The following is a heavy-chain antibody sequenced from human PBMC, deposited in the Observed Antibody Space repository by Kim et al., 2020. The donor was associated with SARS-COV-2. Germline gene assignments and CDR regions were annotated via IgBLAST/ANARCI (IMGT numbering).Heavy chain of an antibody. CDR3: ARARLYGSGSYYPFDY. J-gene: IGHJ4*02. V-gene: IGHV1-8*01. Sequence: KFQGRVTMTRNTSISTAYMELSSLRSEDTAVYYCARARLYGSGSYYPFDYWGQGTLVTVSS. D-gene: IGHD3-10*01.